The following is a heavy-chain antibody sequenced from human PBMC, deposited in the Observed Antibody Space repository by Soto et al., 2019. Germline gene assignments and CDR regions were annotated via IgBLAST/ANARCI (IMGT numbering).Heavy chain of an antibody. CDR1: GYTFTSYD. V-gene: IGHV1-3*01. D-gene: IGHD3-9*01. Sequence: AAVKVSCKASGYTFTSYDMHWVRQAPGQRLEWMGWINAGNGNTKYSQKFQGRVTITRDTSASTAYMELSSLRSEDTAVYYCARYALTGYYSYYFDCWGQGTLVTVSS. J-gene: IGHJ4*02. CDR2: INAGNGNT. CDR3: ARYALTGYYSYYFDC.